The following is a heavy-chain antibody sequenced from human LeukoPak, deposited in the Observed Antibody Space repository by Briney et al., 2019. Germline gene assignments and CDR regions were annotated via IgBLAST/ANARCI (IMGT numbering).Heavy chain of an antibody. Sequence: SETLSLVCTVSGGSVSGCYWSWIRQPAGNGLELIGYMYYSGSTNYNPSLKSRVTISIDTSKNHFSLKLSSVTAADTAVYYRARAYGSGSYNFDYWGQGTLVTVSS. CDR2: MYYSGST. CDR1: GGSVSGCY. D-gene: IGHD3-10*01. V-gene: IGHV4-59*02. CDR3: ARAYGSGSYNFDY. J-gene: IGHJ4*02.